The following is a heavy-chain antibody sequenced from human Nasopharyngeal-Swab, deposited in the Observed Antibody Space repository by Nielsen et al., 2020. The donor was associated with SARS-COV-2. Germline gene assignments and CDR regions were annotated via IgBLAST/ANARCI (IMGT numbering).Heavy chain of an antibody. V-gene: IGHV1-24*01. Sequence: ASVKVSCKVSGYTLTELSMHWVRQAPGKGLVWMGGFDPEDGETIYAQKFQGRVTMTEDTSTDTAYMELSSLRSEDTAVYYCATAPAYCGGDCYSVGLSGWGQGTLVTVSS. CDR1: GYTLTELS. CDR2: FDPEDGET. J-gene: IGHJ4*02. D-gene: IGHD2-21*02. CDR3: ATAPAYCGGDCYSVGLSG.